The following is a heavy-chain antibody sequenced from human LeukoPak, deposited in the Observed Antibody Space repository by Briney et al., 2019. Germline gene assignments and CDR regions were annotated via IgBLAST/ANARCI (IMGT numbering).Heavy chain of an antibody. J-gene: IGHJ3*02. CDR3: ARDMEPDAFDI. V-gene: IGHV3-48*04. Sequence: GSLRLSCAASGFTFSSYGMHWVRQAPGKGLEWVSYISSRGSAIYYADSVKGRFTISRDIAKTSLYLQMNSLRAEDTAIYYCARDMEPDAFDIWGQGTMVTVSS. CDR2: ISSRGSAI. D-gene: IGHD1-1*01. CDR1: GFTFSSYG.